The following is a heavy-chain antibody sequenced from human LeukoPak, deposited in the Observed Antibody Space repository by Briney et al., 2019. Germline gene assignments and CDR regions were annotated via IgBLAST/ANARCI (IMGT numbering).Heavy chain of an antibody. J-gene: IGHJ4*02. CDR2: IYYSGLN. CDR1: GGSISSSNSY. Sequence: SETLSLTCTVSGGSISSSNSYWSRIPQPPGKGPEWIISIYYSGLNYANPYLKIPVSISIDPSKNHFSQKVSSVTAADTAVYYCASGTFDDYGDYDRGDYFDHWGQGTLVTVSS. D-gene: IGHD4-17*01. CDR3: ASGTFDDYGDYDRGDYFDH. V-gene: IGHV4-39*02.